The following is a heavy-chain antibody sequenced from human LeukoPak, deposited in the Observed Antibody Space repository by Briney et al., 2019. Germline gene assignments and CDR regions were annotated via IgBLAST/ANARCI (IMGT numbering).Heavy chain of an antibody. CDR1: GFTFSSYV. CDR2: IWYDGSNK. V-gene: IGHV3-33*06. Sequence: GGSLRLSCAASGFTFSSYVMHWVRQAPGKGLEWVAVIWYDGSNKYYADSVKGRLTISRDNSKNTLYLQMNSLRAEDTAVYYCAKGDDSGYDYGLVDYWGQGTLVTVSS. D-gene: IGHD5-12*01. CDR3: AKGDDSGYDYGLVDY. J-gene: IGHJ4*02.